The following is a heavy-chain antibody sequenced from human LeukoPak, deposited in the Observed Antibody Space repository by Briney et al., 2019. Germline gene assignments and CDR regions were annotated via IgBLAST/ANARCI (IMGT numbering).Heavy chain of an antibody. Sequence: PGGSLRLSCAASGFTFSSYAISWVRQAPGKGLEWVSAVVGGGGTTFYADSVKGRFTISRDNSKNTVYPQMNSLEAEDTAVYYCAKARLSTGWAYNDYWGQGTLLTVSS. CDR1: GFTFSSYA. V-gene: IGHV3-23*01. D-gene: IGHD6-19*01. CDR3: AKARLSTGWAYNDY. CDR2: VVGGGGTT. J-gene: IGHJ4*02.